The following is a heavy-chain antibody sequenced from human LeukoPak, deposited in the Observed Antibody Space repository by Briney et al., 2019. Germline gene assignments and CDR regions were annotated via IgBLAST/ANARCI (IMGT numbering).Heavy chain of an antibody. CDR1: GFTVSSNY. CDR3: ARDPGTAMGRALDY. CDR2: INSDESTT. V-gene: IGHV3-74*01. Sequence: QPGGSLRLSCAASGFTVSSNYMSWVRQAPGKGLEWVSRINSDESTTTYADSAKGRFTISRDNAKNTLYLQMNSLRAEDTAVYYCARDPGTAMGRALDYWGQGTLVTVSS. D-gene: IGHD5-18*01. J-gene: IGHJ4*02.